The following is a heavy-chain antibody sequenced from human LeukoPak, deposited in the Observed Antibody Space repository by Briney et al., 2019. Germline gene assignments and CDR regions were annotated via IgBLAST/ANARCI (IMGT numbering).Heavy chain of an antibody. V-gene: IGHV4-4*07. CDR1: GGSISSYY. CDR3: ARAPNYDFWSGYSNYFDY. CDR2: IYTSGST. Sequence: SETLSLTCTVSGGSISSYYWSWIRQPAGKGLEWIGRIYTSGSTNYNPSLKSRVTISVDTSKNQFSLKLSSVTAADTAVYYCARAPNYDFWSGYSNYFDYWGQGTLVTVSS. J-gene: IGHJ4*02. D-gene: IGHD3-3*01.